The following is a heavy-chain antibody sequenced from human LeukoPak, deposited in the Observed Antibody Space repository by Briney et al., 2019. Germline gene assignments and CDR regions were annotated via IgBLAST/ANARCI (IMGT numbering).Heavy chain of an antibody. CDR2: INPNSGGT. Sequence: SVKVSCKASGYTFTGYYMHWVRQAPGQGLEWMGWINPNSGGTTYAQKFQGRVTMTRDTSISTAYMELSRLRSDDTAVYYCAREQQLFFPDYWGQGTLVTVSS. CDR1: GYTFTGYY. CDR3: AREQQLFFPDY. J-gene: IGHJ4*02. D-gene: IGHD6-13*01. V-gene: IGHV1-2*02.